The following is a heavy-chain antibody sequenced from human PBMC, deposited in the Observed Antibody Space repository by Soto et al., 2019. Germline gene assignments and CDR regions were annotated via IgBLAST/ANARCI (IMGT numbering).Heavy chain of an antibody. V-gene: IGHV4-31*03. D-gene: IGHD3-3*02. Sequence: QVQLQESGPGLVKPSQTLSLPCTVSGGSISSGGYYWSWIRQHPGKGLEWIGYIFYSGSTYYNPSLKSGVTIPVDTSKNQFSLKLSSVTAADTAVYYCAREVSTTYGMDVWGQGTTVTVSS. J-gene: IGHJ6*02. CDR2: IFYSGST. CDR1: GGSISSGGYY. CDR3: AREVSTTYGMDV.